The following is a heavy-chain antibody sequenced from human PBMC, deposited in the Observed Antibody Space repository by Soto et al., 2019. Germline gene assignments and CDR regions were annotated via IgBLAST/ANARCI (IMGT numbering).Heavy chain of an antibody. J-gene: IGHJ5*01. V-gene: IGHV5-51*01. Sequence: PGESLKISCKGSGYNFTSYWIGWVRQMPGKGLEWMGIIYPGDSYTRHSPSFQGQVTISADKSISTAYLQWSSLKASDSAIYYCARLRRQLVSWLDSWGQGTLVTVSS. CDR1: GYNFTSYW. CDR2: IYPGDSYT. CDR3: ARLRRQLVSWLDS. D-gene: IGHD6-6*01.